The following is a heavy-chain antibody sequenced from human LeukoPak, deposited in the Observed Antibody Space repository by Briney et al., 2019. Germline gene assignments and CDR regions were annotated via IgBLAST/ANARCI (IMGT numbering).Heavy chain of an antibody. CDR3: ARHEYSYGYQYYFDY. J-gene: IGHJ4*02. CDR1: GGSISSYY. V-gene: IGHV4-59*08. CDR2: IYYSGST. Sequence: SETLSLTCTVPGGSISSYYWSWIRQPPGKGLERIGYIYYSGSTNYNPSLKSRVTISVDTSKNQFSLKLSSVTAADTAVYYCARHEYSYGYQYYFDYWGQGTLVTVSS. D-gene: IGHD5-18*01.